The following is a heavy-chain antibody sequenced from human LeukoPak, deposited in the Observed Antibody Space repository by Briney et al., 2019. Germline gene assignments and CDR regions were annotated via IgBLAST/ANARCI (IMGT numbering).Heavy chain of an antibody. CDR3: ARSHYDILTGYYPHWFDP. J-gene: IGHJ5*02. V-gene: IGHV3-30*04. CDR2: ISYDGSNK. CDR1: GFTFSSYA. Sequence: LRLSCAASGFTFSSYAMHWVRQAPGKGLEWVAVISYDGSNKYYAVSVKGRFTISRDNSKNTLYLQMNSLRAEDTAVYYCARSHYDILTGYYPHWFDPWGQGTLVTVSS. D-gene: IGHD3-9*01.